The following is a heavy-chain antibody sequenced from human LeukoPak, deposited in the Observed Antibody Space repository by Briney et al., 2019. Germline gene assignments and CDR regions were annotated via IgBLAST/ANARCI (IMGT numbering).Heavy chain of an antibody. Sequence: SVKVSCKASGGTFSSYAISWVRQAPGQGLEWMGRIIPILGIANYAQKFQGRVTITADKSTSTAYMELSSLRSEDTAVYYCARGDGYNIFDYWGQGTLVTVSS. CDR2: IIPILGIA. J-gene: IGHJ4*02. V-gene: IGHV1-69*04. CDR3: ARGDGYNIFDY. CDR1: GGTFSSYA. D-gene: IGHD5-24*01.